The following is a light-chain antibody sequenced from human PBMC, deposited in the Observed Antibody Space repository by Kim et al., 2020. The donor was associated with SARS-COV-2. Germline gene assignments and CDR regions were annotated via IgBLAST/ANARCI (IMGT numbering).Light chain of an antibody. Sequence: QSALTQPRSVSGSPGQSVTISCTGTSSDVGGYNYVSWYQQHPGKAPKLMIYDVSKRPSGVPDRFSGSKSGNTASLTISGRQAEDEADYYCCSDAGSYTWVFGGGTQLTVL. V-gene: IGLV2-11*01. CDR3: CSDAGSYTWV. J-gene: IGLJ3*02. CDR2: DVS. CDR1: SSDVGGYNY.